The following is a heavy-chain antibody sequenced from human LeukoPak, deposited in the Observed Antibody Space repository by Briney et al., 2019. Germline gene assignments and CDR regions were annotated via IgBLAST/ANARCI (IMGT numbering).Heavy chain of an antibody. CDR1: GFIFSNAW. Sequence: GGSLSLSCAASGFIFSNAWVNWVRQAPGKGLQWVANINQDGSEKHYVDSVKGRFTISRDNAENSLYLQMNSLRAEDTAVYYCASGGHLDYWGQGALVTVAS. D-gene: IGHD3-16*01. CDR2: INQDGSEK. J-gene: IGHJ4*02. CDR3: ASGGHLDY. V-gene: IGHV3-7*03.